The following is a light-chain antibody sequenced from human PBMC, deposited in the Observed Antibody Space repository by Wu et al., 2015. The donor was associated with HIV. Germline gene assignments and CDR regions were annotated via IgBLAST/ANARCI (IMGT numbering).Light chain of an antibody. V-gene: IGKV3-20*01. J-gene: IGKJ1*01. CDR3: QQYVNSRWT. Sequence: EIVLTQSPGTLSLSPGERATLSCRASQSVTNSYLAWYQQKPGQAPRLLIYGPSSRATGIPDRFSGSGSGTDFTLTISRLEPEDFAVYYCQQYVNSRWTFGQGTKVEIK. CDR1: QSVTNSY. CDR2: GPS.